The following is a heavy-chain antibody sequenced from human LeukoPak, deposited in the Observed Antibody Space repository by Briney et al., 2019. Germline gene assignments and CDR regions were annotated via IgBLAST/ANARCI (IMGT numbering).Heavy chain of an antibody. J-gene: IGHJ4*02. CDR3: AKGGFWSGYLIDY. Sequence: GGSLRLSCAASGFTFDDYTMHWVRQAPGKGLEWVSLISWDGGSTYYADSVKGRFTISRDNSKNSLYLQMNSLRTEDTASYYCAKGGFWSGYLIDYWGQGTLVTVSS. D-gene: IGHD3-3*01. V-gene: IGHV3-43*01. CDR2: ISWDGGST. CDR1: GFTFDDYT.